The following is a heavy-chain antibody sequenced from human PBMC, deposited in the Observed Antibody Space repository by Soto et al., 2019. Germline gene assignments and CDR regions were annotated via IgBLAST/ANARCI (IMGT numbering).Heavy chain of an antibody. J-gene: IGHJ3*02. CDR2: ISSSSSYI. Sequence: EVQLVESGGGLVKPGGSLRLSCAASGFTFSSYSMNWVRQAPGKGLEWVSSISSSSSYIYYADSVKGRLTISRDNAKNSLYLQMNSLRAEDTAVYYCARDHLTTDAFDIWGQGTMVTVSS. D-gene: IGHD2-2*01. V-gene: IGHV3-21*01. CDR1: GFTFSSYS. CDR3: ARDHLTTDAFDI.